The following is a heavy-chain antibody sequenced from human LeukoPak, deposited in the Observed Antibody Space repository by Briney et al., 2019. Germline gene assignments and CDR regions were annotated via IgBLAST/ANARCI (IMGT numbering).Heavy chain of an antibody. V-gene: IGHV4-61*02. CDR2: IYTSGST. CDR3: ARGNSGYDIDPEYNWFDP. D-gene: IGHD5-12*01. Sequence: PSETLSLTCTVSGGSISSDSYYWSWIRQPAGKGLEWIGRIYTSGSTNYNPSLKSRVTISVDTSKNQFSLKLSSVTAADTAVYYCARGNSGYDIDPEYNWFDPWGQGTLVTVSS. CDR1: GGSISSDSYY. J-gene: IGHJ5*02.